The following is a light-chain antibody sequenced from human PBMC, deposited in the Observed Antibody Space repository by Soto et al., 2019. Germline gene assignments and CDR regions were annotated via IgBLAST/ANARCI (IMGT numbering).Light chain of an antibody. CDR3: QQYGSSTAT. Sequence: VMTQAPATLSVSPGERATLSCGASQIVTSDYLAWYHQAPGQAPRLLIYGASSRATDIPERFSGSGYGTDLTLTISRMENEDFAVYYCQQYGSSTATFGQGTKVDIK. CDR1: QIVTSDY. V-gene: IGKV3-20*01. J-gene: IGKJ1*01. CDR2: GAS.